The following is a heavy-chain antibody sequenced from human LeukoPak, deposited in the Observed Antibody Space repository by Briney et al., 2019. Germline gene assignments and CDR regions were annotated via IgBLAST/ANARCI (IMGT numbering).Heavy chain of an antibody. CDR1: GFTFSGYG. Sequence: GGSLRLSCAASGFTFSGYGMHWVRQAPGKGLDWVAFLRYDGSNTYYADSVKGRFTISRDNSKNTLYLQMNSLRAEDTAVYYCAKDSGVGMATTFSILDIWGQGTMVTVSS. CDR3: AKDSGVGMATTFSILDI. D-gene: IGHD5-24*01. J-gene: IGHJ3*02. CDR2: LRYDGSNT. V-gene: IGHV3-30*02.